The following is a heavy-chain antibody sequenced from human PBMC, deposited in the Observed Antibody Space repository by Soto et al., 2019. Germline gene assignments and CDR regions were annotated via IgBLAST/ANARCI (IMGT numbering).Heavy chain of an antibody. CDR3: ARGTAPGWGAVAGKPHPSWFDP. V-gene: IGHV4-34*01. CDR2: INHSGST. D-gene: IGHD6-19*01. CDR1: GGSFSGYY. Sequence: PSETLSLTCAVYGGSFSGYYWSWIRQPPGKGLEWIGEINHSGSTNYNPSLKSRVTISVDTSKNQFSLKLSSVTAADTAVYYCARGTAPGWGAVAGKPHPSWFDPWGQGTLVTVSS. J-gene: IGHJ5*02.